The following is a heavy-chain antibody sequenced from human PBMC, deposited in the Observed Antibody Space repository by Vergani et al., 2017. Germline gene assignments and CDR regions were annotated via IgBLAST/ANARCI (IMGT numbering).Heavy chain of an antibody. D-gene: IGHD2-2*01. Sequence: QLQLQESGSGLVKPSQTLSLTCAVSGGSISSGGYSWSWIRQPPGKGLEWIGYIYHSGSTYYNPSLKSRVTISVDRSKNQFSLKLSSVTAADTAVYYCARDWAYCSSTSCCSWFDPWGQGTLVTVSS. J-gene: IGHJ5*02. V-gene: IGHV4-30-2*01. CDR2: IYHSGST. CDR1: GGSISSGGYS. CDR3: ARDWAYCSSTSCCSWFDP.